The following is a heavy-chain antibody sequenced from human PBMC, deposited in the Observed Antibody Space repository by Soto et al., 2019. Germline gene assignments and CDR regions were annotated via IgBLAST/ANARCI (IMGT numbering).Heavy chain of an antibody. V-gene: IGHV1-3*01. CDR3: AREDIVVVPAAPTIYYYYYGMDV. CDR1: GYTFTSYA. J-gene: IGHJ6*02. D-gene: IGHD2-2*01. Sequence: SCKASGYTFTSYAMHWVRQAPGQRLEWMGWINAGNGNTKYSQKFQGRVTITRDTSASTAYMELSSLRSEDTAVYYCAREDIVVVPAAPTIYYYYYGMDVWGQGTTVTVSS. CDR2: INAGNGNT.